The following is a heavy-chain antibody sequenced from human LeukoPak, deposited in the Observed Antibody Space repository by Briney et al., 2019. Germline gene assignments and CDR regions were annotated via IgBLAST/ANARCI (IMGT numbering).Heavy chain of an antibody. CDR1: GGSISNYY. CDR3: ARDFNGANSFDS. CDR2: IHYSGST. Sequence: SETLSLTCTVSGGSISNYYWNWIRQPPGTGLEWIAYIHYSGSTNYNPSLKSRVTISVDTSKNQFSLKLGSVTAADTAVYYCARDFNGANSFDSWGQGTLVTVSS. J-gene: IGHJ4*02. D-gene: IGHD4/OR15-4a*01. V-gene: IGHV4-59*01.